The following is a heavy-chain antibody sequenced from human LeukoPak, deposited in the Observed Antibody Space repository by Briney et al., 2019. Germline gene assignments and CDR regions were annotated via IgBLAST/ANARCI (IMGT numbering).Heavy chain of an antibody. V-gene: IGHV3-33*06. CDR2: AGSAGTNT. D-gene: IGHD2-21*02. J-gene: IGHJ4*02. CDR1: GFTFSSNG. Sequence: GGSLRLSCAASGFTFSSNGIHWVRQAPGKGLEWVAVAGSAGTNTYYADSVKGRFTISRDNSTSTVYLQMNSLRDEDTAVYYCAKGCGGDCFILKYWGQGNLVAVSS. CDR3: AKGCGGDCFILKY.